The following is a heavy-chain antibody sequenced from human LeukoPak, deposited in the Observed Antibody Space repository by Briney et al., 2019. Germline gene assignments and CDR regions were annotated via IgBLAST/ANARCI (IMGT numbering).Heavy chain of an antibody. CDR2: INPSGGST. CDR1: GYPFTSYA. Sequence: ASVKVSCKASGYPFTSYAVHWVRQAPGQGLAWMGMINPSGGSTNYVRKLQGRVSMTRDMSTNTVYMEMRSLKSDDTAVYYCTRRRYADGFFDYWGQGTRSPSPQ. V-gene: IGHV1-46*01. CDR3: TRRRYADGFFDY. J-gene: IGHJ4*02. D-gene: IGHD3-9*01.